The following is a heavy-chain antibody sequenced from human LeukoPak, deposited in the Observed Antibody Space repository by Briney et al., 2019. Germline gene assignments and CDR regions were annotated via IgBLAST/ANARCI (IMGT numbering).Heavy chain of an antibody. CDR3: ARPYDLCSGYYSAFAY. Sequence: SETLSLTCTVSGCSISSSSYYWGWIRQPPGKGREWIGSIYYSGSTYYNPSLKSRFTISVNTSKNQRTLKLRSVTAAYTYLDHCARPYDLCSGYYSAFAYWGQGNLVLVSS. CDR2: IYYSGST. V-gene: IGHV4-39*01. CDR1: GCSISSSSYY. D-gene: IGHD3-3*01. J-gene: IGHJ4*02.